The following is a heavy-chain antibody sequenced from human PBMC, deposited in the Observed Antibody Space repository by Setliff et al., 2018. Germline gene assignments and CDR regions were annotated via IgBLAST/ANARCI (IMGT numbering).Heavy chain of an antibody. CDR2: VNPSGGKT. D-gene: IGHD3-22*01. J-gene: IGHJ5*02. V-gene: IGHV1-46*01. CDR1: GYGFTSHY. CDR3: ARAPWGDGYDSLYTWFDP. Sequence: VASVKVSCKTSGYGFTSHYFHWLRQAPGQGLEWMGIVNPSGGKTTLSQKFQGRVSMTADASTATVYMELHSLTSEDTAIYYCARAPWGDGYDSLYTWFDPWGQGSLVTVSS.